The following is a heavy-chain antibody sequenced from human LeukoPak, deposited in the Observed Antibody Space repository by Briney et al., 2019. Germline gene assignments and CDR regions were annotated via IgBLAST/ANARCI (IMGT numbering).Heavy chain of an antibody. Sequence: GGSLRLSCAASGFTFSSYAMSWVRQAPGKGLEWVSAISGSGGSTYYADSVKGRFTISRDNSKNTLYLQMNSLRAEDTAVYYCAKDRHEYYYDRSGYLNWFDPWGQGTLVTVSS. D-gene: IGHD3-22*01. V-gene: IGHV3-23*01. J-gene: IGHJ5*02. CDR1: GFTFSSYA. CDR2: ISGSGGST. CDR3: AKDRHEYYYDRSGYLNWFDP.